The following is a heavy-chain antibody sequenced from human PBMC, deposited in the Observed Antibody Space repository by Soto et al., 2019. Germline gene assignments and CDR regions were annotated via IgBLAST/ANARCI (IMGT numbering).Heavy chain of an antibody. CDR2: ISFSGDYI. V-gene: IGHV3-21*01. CDR3: ARANYNWNHEY. CDR1: GFPLEKYG. D-gene: IGHD1-20*01. J-gene: IGHJ4*02. Sequence: GGSLRLSCAVSGFPLEKYGMNWVRQAPGKGLEWVSSISFSGDYIYYADSVKGRFTISRDNARNSLYLQMNRLGVVDTALYFCARANYNWNHEYWGQGTQVTVAS.